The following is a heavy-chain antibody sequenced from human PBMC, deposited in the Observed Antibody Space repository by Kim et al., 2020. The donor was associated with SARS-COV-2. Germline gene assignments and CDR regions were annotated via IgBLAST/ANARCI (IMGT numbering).Heavy chain of an antibody. J-gene: IGHJ3*02. CDR2: ISYDGSNK. CDR3: ARDTKGEDAFDI. CDR1: GFTFSSYA. Sequence: GGSLRLSCAASGFTFSSYAMHWVRQAPGKGLEWVAVISYDGSNKYYADSVKGRFTISRDNSKNTLYLQMNSLRAEDTAVYYCARDTKGEDAFDIWGQGT. V-gene: IGHV3-30-3*01. D-gene: IGHD3-16*01.